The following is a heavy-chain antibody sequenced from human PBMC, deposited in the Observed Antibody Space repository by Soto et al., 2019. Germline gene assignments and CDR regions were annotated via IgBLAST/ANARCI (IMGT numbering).Heavy chain of an antibody. V-gene: IGHV4-39*01. D-gene: IGHD2-15*01. CDR1: GGSISSSSYY. Sequence: PSETLSLTCTVSGGSISSSSYYWGWIRQPPGKGLEWIGSIYYSGSTYYNPSLKSRVTISVDTSKNQFSLKLSSVTAADTAVYYCARQDGGNVAIDYWGQGTLVTVSS. CDR3: ARQDGGNVAIDY. J-gene: IGHJ4*01. CDR2: IYYSGST.